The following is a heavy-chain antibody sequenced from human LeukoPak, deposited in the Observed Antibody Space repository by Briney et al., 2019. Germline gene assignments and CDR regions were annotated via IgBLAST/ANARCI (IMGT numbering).Heavy chain of an antibody. CDR1: GFIFSHYG. J-gene: IGHJ4*02. V-gene: IGHV3-33*06. CDR3: AKDAQRGFDYSNSLEY. Sequence: GGSLRLSCAASGFIFSHYGMHWVRQAPGKGLEWVAVIWHDGNSKYYADSVKGRFTISRDNSENTVYLQMNSLRAEDTAVYYCAKDAQRGFDYSNSLEYWGQGDLVTVSS. CDR2: IWHDGNSK. D-gene: IGHD4-11*01.